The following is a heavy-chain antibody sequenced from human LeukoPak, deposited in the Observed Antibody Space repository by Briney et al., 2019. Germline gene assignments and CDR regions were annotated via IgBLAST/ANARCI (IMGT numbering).Heavy chain of an antibody. V-gene: IGHV4-30-2*01. CDR3: ARDGVTTDAFDI. CDR1: GGSISSGGYY. D-gene: IGHD4-17*01. CDR2: IYHSGST. J-gene: IGHJ3*02. Sequence: SETLSLTCTVSGGSISSGGYYWSWIRQPPGKGLEWIGYIYHSGSTYYNPSLKSRVTISVDRSKNQFSLRLSSVTAADTAVYYCARDGVTTDAFDIWGQGTMVTVSS.